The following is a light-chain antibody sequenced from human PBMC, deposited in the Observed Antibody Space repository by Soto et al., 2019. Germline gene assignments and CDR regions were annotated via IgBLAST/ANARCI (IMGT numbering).Light chain of an antibody. CDR1: QSVLYTSNNKNY. Sequence: DITLTQSPDSLAVSLGERATFNCKSSQSVLYTSNNKNYLAWYQQKPGQSPKLLIYWASTRESGVPDRFSGSGSGTDFTLPISGLQAEDVAVYYCQQYYVSPPTFGQGTKVEIK. J-gene: IGKJ1*01. V-gene: IGKV4-1*01. CDR3: QQYYVSPPT. CDR2: WAS.